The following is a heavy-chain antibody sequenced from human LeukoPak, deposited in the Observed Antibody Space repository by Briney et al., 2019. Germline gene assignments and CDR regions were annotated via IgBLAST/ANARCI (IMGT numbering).Heavy chain of an antibody. CDR1: GFSVSGNY. CDR3: ARVSSASGGNFDY. Sequence: PGGSLRLSCAASGFSVSGNYMSWVRQAPGKGLEWVSSISSSSSYIYYADSVKGRFTISRDNAKNSLYLQMNSLRAEDTAVYYCARVSSASGGNFDYWGQGTLVTVSS. CDR2: ISSSSSYI. J-gene: IGHJ4*02. D-gene: IGHD3-16*01. V-gene: IGHV3-21*01.